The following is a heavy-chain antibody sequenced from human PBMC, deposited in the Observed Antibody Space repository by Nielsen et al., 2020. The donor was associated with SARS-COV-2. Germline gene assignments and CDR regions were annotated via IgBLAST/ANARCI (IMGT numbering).Heavy chain of an antibody. J-gene: IGHJ4*02. V-gene: IGHV3-7*01. CDR3: ASLVLIQLWIRGYYFDY. CDR1: GFIFSSYW. D-gene: IGHD5-18*01. Sequence: GGSLRLSCATSGFIFSSYWMSWVRQAPGKGLEWVAKIDQEGSEKNYVDSVKGRFTISRDNAKNSLFLQMNSLRVEDTAVYYCASLVLIQLWIRGYYFDYWGQGTLVTVSS. CDR2: IDQEGSEK.